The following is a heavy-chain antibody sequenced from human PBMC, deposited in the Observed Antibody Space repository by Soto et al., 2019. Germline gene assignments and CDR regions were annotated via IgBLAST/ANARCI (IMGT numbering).Heavy chain of an antibody. CDR2: ISTYNGKT. CDR1: GYTFTSHG. J-gene: IGHJ3*01. CDR3: ARLLTEGATFREDAFDL. V-gene: IGHV1-18*01. D-gene: IGHD1-26*01. Sequence: QVHLVQSGGEVKNPGASVKVSCKPSGYTFTSHGLSWVRQAPGQGLEWMGWISTYNGKTDYAQKFQGRITMTADTRTTTGYMELRGLRSDDTAVYYCARLLTEGATFREDAFDLWGQGTKVTVSS.